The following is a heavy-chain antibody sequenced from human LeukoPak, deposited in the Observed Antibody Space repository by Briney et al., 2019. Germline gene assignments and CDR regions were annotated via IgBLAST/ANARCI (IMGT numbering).Heavy chain of an antibody. CDR2: IYYSGST. CDR1: GGSISSSSYY. Sequence: PSETLSLTCTVSGGSISSSSYYWGWIRQPPGKGLEWIGYIYYSGSTNYNPSLKSRVTISVDTSKNQFSLKLSSVTAADTAVYYCARGIYSSGWYAWFDPWGQGTLVTVSS. D-gene: IGHD6-19*01. CDR3: ARGIYSSGWYAWFDP. V-gene: IGHV4-61*05. J-gene: IGHJ5*02.